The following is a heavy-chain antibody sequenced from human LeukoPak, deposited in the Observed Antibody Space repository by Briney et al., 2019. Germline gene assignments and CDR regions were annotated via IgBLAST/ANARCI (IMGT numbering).Heavy chain of an antibody. CDR1: GFTFNNYA. Sequence: GGSLRLSCPASGFTFNNYAMTWVRQAPGKGLEWVSAVSGRGDATYYADSVKGRFTISRDDSKNTLYLQMNSLRAEDTAVYHCAKAPPAATNYYYGMDVWGQGTTVTVSS. CDR3: AKAPPAATNYYYGMDV. D-gene: IGHD2-15*01. CDR2: VSGRGDAT. J-gene: IGHJ6*02. V-gene: IGHV3-23*01.